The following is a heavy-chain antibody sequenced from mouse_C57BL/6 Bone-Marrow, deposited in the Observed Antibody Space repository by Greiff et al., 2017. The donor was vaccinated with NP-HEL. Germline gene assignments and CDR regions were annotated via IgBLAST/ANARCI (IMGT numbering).Heavy chain of an antibody. Sequence: QVQLQQPGAELVRPGTSVQLSCKASGYTFTSSWMHWVKQRPGPGLAWIGVIDPSDSYAKSNQKFKGQATLTVYTSSSTAYMQLSSLTSVDTAGYYCARVATMVKWVAYWGQGTLVTVSA. CDR1: GYTFTSSW. CDR2: IDPSDSYA. CDR3: ARVATMVKWVAY. V-gene: IGHV1-59*01. D-gene: IGHD2-2*01. J-gene: IGHJ3*01.